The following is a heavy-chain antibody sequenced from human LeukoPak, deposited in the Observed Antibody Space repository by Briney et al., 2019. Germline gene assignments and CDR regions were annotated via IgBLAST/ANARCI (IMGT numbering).Heavy chain of an antibody. D-gene: IGHD3-9*01. CDR2: ISIGSSTI. CDR3: AKGRRYFDWLLPTFDS. V-gene: IGHV3-48*01. Sequence: GGSLRLSCAASGFTFRRFSMNWVRQVPGQGLEWVSYISIGSSTIYYGDSVQGRFTISRDNFKNTLYLQMNSLTTEDTAVYHCAKGRRYFDWLLPTFDSWGQGTLVTVSS. CDR1: GFTFRRFS. J-gene: IGHJ4*02.